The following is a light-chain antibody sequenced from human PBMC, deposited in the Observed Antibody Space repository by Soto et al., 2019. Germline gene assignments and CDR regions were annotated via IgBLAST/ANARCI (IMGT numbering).Light chain of an antibody. V-gene: IGKV3-20*01. CDR1: QSVSSSY. CDR2: GAS. CDR3: QQYGSSPQT. Sequence: EIVLTQSPGTLSLSPGERATLSCRASQSVSSSYLAWYQQKPGQAPRLLIYGASSRATGIPDRFSGSGSGTDFPLTISRLEPEDFAVSYCQQYGSSPQTFGQGTKVEIK. J-gene: IGKJ1*01.